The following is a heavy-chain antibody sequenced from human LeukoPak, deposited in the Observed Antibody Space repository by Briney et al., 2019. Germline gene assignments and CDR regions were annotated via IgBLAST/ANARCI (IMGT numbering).Heavy chain of an antibody. CDR3: ARGYCSAGICYFDS. J-gene: IGHJ4*02. CDR1: GGSISSYY. CDR2: IYYSGST. D-gene: IGHD2-15*01. V-gene: IGHV4-59*01. Sequence: SETLSLTCTVAGGSISSYYWGWIRQPPGKGLEWIGYIYYSGSTNYNPSLKSRVSISVDTSKDQFSLKLSSVTAADTAIYYCARGYCSAGICYFDSWGQGTLVTVSS.